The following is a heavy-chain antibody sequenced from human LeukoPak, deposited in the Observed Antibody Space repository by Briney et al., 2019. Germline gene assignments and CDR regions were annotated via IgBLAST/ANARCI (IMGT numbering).Heavy chain of an antibody. J-gene: IGHJ4*02. D-gene: IGHD3-10*01. CDR2: IYYSGST. CDR1: GGSISSYY. Sequence: PSEALSLTCTVSGGSISSYYWSWIRQPPGKGLEWIGYIYYSGSTNYNPSLKSRVTISVDTSKNQFSLKLSSVTAADTAVYYCARGVTYYGSGSSYYFDYWGQGTLVTVSS. V-gene: IGHV4-59*01. CDR3: ARGVTYYGSGSSYYFDY.